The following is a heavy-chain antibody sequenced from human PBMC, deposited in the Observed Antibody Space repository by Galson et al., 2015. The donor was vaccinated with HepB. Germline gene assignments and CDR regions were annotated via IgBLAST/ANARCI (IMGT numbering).Heavy chain of an antibody. V-gene: IGHV4-59*08. Sequence: QVQLQESGPGLVKPSETLSLTCTVSGGSISSYYWRWIRQPPGKGLEWIGYIYYSGSTNYNPSLKSRVTISVDTSKNQFSLKLSSVTAADTAVYYCASSMYYYDSSGYFGEYYYYGMDVWGQGTTVTVSS. CDR3: ASSMYYYDSSGYFGEYYYYGMDV. CDR1: GGSISSYY. CDR2: IYYSGST. D-gene: IGHD3-22*01. J-gene: IGHJ6*02.